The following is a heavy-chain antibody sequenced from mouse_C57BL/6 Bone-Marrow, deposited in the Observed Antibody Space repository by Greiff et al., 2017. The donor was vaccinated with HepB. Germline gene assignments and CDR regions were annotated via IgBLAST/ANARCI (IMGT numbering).Heavy chain of an antibody. V-gene: IGHV14-4*01. D-gene: IGHD2-4*01. CDR3: TPIYYDYPYAMDY. Sequence: VQLQQSGAELVRPGASVKLSCTASGFNIKDDYMHWVKQRPEQGLEWIGWIDPENGDTEYASKFQGKATITADTSSNTAYLQLSSLTSEDTAVYYRTPIYYDYPYAMDYWGQGTSVTVSS. J-gene: IGHJ4*01. CDR2: IDPENGDT. CDR1: GFNIKDDY.